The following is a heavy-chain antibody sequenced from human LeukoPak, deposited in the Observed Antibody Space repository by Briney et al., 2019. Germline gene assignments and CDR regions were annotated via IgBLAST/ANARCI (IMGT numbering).Heavy chain of an antibody. J-gene: IGHJ4*02. CDR1: GGTFSSYA. V-gene: IGHV1-69*13. CDR3: ARDREGRDGYNYDY. Sequence: GASVKVPCKASGGTFSSYAISWVRQAPGQGLEWMGGIIPIFGTANYAQKFQGRVTITADESTSTAYMELSSLRSEDTAVYYCARDREGRDGYNYDYWGQGTLVTVSS. CDR2: IIPIFGTA. D-gene: IGHD5-24*01.